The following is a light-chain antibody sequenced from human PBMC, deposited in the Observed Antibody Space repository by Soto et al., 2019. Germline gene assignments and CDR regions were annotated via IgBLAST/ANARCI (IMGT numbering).Light chain of an antibody. CDR3: QQYNNWPPFT. V-gene: IGKV3-15*01. J-gene: IGKJ3*01. Sequence: EIVMTQSPATLSVSPGERATLSCRASQSVSSNLAWYQQKPGQAPRLLIYGASTRATGIPARFSGSGSGTEFPLTISSLQSEEFAVYYCQQYNNWPPFTFGPGTKVDIK. CDR2: GAS. CDR1: QSVSSN.